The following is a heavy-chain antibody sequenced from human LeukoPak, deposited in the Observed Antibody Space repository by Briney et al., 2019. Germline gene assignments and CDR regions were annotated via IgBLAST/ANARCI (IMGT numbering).Heavy chain of an antibody. V-gene: IGHV3-30*02. CDR3: AKGVLGSGYSPDY. D-gene: IGHD3-3*01. CDR1: GFTFSSYG. Sequence: PGGSLRLSCAASGFTFSSYGMHWVRQAPGKGLEWVAFIRYDGSNKYYADSVKGQFTISRDNSKNTLYLQMNSLRAEDTAVYYCAKGVLGSGYSPDYWGQGTLVTVSS. J-gene: IGHJ4*02. CDR2: IRYDGSNK.